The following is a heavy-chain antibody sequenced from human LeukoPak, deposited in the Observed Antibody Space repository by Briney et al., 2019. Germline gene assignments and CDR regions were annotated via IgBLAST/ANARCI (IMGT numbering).Heavy chain of an antibody. V-gene: IGHV4-59*01. CDR3: ARSHDYGDLNWFDH. D-gene: IGHD4-17*01. CDR2: IYCSGRT. Sequence: SETLSLTCTVSGGSISSYYWSWIRQPPGKGLEWIGYIYCSGRTNYNPSLKSRVTISVDTSKNQFSLKLSSVTAADTAVYYCARSHDYGDLNWFDHWGQGTLVTVSS. CDR1: GGSISSYY. J-gene: IGHJ5*02.